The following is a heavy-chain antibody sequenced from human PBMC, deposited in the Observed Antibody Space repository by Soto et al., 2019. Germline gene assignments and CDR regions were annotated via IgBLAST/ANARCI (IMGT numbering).Heavy chain of an antibody. CDR1: GFTFGSYW. CDR2: IGDDGTLK. Sequence: EVQLVESGGGLVQPGGSLRLSCAASGFTFGSYWMHWVRQVPGKGLVWVSRIGDDGTLKDYADSVKGRFTISRDNAKNTLYLQMNSLTVEDTAVYFCARARLSSSSWYKWAFDPWGQGTQVIVSS. D-gene: IGHD6-13*01. CDR3: ARARLSSSSWYKWAFDP. V-gene: IGHV3-74*01. J-gene: IGHJ5*02.